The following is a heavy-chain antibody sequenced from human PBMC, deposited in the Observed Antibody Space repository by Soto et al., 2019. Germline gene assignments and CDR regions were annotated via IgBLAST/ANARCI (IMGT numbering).Heavy chain of an antibody. D-gene: IGHD3-10*01. CDR2: IYYSGST. V-gene: IGHV4-61*08. Sequence: SETLSLTCTVSGGSISSGGYYWSWIRQPPGKGLEWIGSIYYSGSTNSSPSLKSRVTMSVDTSKNQFSLKLSAVIAADTAMYYCVRYSYGSDYYFDYWGQGTLVTVSS. CDR3: VRYSYGSDYYFDY. J-gene: IGHJ4*02. CDR1: GGSISSGGYY.